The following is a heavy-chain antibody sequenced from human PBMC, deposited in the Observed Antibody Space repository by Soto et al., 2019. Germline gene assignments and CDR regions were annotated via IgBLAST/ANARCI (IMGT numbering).Heavy chain of an antibody. D-gene: IGHD3-22*01. CDR2: IYSGGST. V-gene: IGHV3-53*01. Sequence: GGSLRLSCAASGFTVSSNYMSWVRQAPGKGLEWVSVIYSGGSTYYADSVKGRFTISRDNSKNTLYLQLNSLTAEDTAVYYCARDEDYYDSSGYYDHWGQGTLVTVSS. CDR1: GFTVSSNY. J-gene: IGHJ5*02. CDR3: ARDEDYYDSSGYYDH.